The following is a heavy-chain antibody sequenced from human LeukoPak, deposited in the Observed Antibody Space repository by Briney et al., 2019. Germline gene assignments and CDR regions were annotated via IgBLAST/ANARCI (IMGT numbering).Heavy chain of an antibody. V-gene: IGHV4-4*07. Sequence: PSETLSLTCTVSGGSISSYYWSWIRQPAGKGLEWIGRIYTSGSTNYNPSLKSRVTMSVDTSKNQFSLKLSSVTAADTAVYYCARVSIIVIRGSHWFDPWGQGTLVTVSS. CDR1: GGSISSYY. J-gene: IGHJ5*02. CDR3: ARVSIIVIRGSHWFDP. D-gene: IGHD3-22*01. CDR2: IYTSGST.